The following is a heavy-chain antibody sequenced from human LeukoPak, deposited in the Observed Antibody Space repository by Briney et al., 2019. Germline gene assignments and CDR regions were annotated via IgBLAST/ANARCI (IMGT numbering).Heavy chain of an antibody. J-gene: IGHJ4*02. D-gene: IGHD5-24*01. CDR3: ARQGLEMATVIFDY. Sequence: PSETLSLTCTVSGGSISSSSYYWGWIRQPPGKGLEWIGSIYYSGSTYYNPSLKSRVTISVDTSKNQFSLKLSSVTAADTAVHYCARQGLEMATVIFDYWGQGTLVTVSS. V-gene: IGHV4-39*01. CDR1: GGSISSSSYY. CDR2: IYYSGST.